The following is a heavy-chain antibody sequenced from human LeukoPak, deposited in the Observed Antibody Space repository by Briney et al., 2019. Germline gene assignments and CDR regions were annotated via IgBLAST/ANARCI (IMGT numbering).Heavy chain of an antibody. CDR1: GFSFGAYT. Sequence: GGSLRLSYAASGFSFGAYTLNWVRQAPGKGLEWVSSISSSSGYIYYADSVKGRFTISRDNAKNSLYLQMNSLRAEDTAVYYCAKVSDYVWGSYTSDYWGQGTLVTVSS. D-gene: IGHD3-16*01. V-gene: IGHV3-21*04. CDR2: ISSSSGYI. J-gene: IGHJ4*02. CDR3: AKVSDYVWGSYTSDY.